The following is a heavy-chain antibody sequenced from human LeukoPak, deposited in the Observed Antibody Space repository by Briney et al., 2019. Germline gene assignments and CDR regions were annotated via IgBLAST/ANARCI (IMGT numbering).Heavy chain of an antibody. D-gene: IGHD5-18*01. CDR2: IRSKANSYAT. J-gene: IGHJ4*02. Sequence: PGGSLRLSCAASGFTFSGSAMHWVRQASGKGLEWVGRIRSKANSYATAYAASVKGRFTISRDDSKNTAYLQMNSLKTEDTAVYYCTSRAATAMVGYWGQGTLVTVSS. V-gene: IGHV3-73*01. CDR1: GFTFSGSA. CDR3: TSRAATAMVGY.